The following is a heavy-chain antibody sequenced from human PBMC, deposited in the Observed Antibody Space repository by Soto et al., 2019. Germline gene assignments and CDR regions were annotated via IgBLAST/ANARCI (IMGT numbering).Heavy chain of an antibody. V-gene: IGHV1-18*01. D-gene: IGHD1-26*01. CDR1: GYTFINYG. CDR2: INTYNGNT. J-gene: IGHJ5*02. Sequence: QVQLVQSGAEVKKPGASVKVSCKASGYTFINYGISWVRQAPGQGLEWMGWINTYNGNTNYAKKFQGRVTMTTDTSTSTAYMELRSLRSDDTAVYLCARDPVGPGWFDPWGQGTLVTVTS. CDR3: ARDPVGPGWFDP.